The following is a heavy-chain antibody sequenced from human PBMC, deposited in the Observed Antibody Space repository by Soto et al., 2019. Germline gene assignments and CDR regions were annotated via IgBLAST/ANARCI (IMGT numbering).Heavy chain of an antibody. D-gene: IGHD3-16*01. J-gene: IGHJ4*02. Sequence: GSLRLSCAASGFTFSSYGMHWVRQAPGKGLEWVAVISYDGSNKYYADSVKGRFTISRDNSENTLYLQMNSLRAEDTAVYYCAKAPGGGYLFDYWGQGTLVTVSS. CDR3: AKAPGGGYLFDY. CDR2: ISYDGSNK. V-gene: IGHV3-30*18. CDR1: GFTFSSYG.